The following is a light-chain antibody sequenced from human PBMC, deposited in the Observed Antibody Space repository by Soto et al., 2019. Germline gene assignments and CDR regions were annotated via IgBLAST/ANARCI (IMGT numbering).Light chain of an antibody. Sequence: QSALTQPPSASGSPGQSVTISCTGTISDVGGYNYVSWYQQHPGKAPKLMIYEVSKRPSGVPDRFSGSKSGNTASLTVSGLQAEDEADYYCSSYAGSNNMVVFGTGTKLTVL. CDR3: SSYAGSNNMVV. CDR2: EVS. V-gene: IGLV2-8*01. CDR1: ISDVGGYNY. J-gene: IGLJ1*01.